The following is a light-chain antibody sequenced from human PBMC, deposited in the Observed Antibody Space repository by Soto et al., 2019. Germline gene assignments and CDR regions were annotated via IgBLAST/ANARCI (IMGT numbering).Light chain of an antibody. J-gene: IGKJ3*01. Sequence: DIQLTQSPSTLSASVGDRVTITCRASQSISGWLAWYQQRPGKAPKLLIYDASSLKSGVPSRFSGSGSGTEFTLTIGVLQPDDFATYYCQQYSGYSLFTFGPGTVVDIK. CDR3: QQYSGYSLFT. CDR1: QSISGW. CDR2: DAS. V-gene: IGKV1-5*01.